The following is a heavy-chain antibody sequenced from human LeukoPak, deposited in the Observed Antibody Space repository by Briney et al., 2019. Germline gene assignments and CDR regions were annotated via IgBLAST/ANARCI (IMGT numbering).Heavy chain of an antibody. Sequence: SETLSLTCAVYGGSFSGYYWSWIRQPPGKGLEWIGEINHSGSTNYNPSLKSRVTISVDTSKNQFSLKLGSVTAADTAVYYCASGAEEAARPFDYWGQGTLVTVSS. CDR2: INHSGST. D-gene: IGHD6-6*01. CDR3: ASGAEEAARPFDY. CDR1: GGSFSGYY. J-gene: IGHJ4*02. V-gene: IGHV4-34*01.